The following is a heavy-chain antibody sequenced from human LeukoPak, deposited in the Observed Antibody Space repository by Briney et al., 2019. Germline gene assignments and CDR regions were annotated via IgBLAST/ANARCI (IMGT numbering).Heavy chain of an antibody. CDR2: ISAYNGNT. Sequence: ASVKVSCKASGYTFTSYGISWVRQAPGQGLEWMGCISAYNGNTNYAQKFQGRVTITADKSTRTAYMELSSLRSEDTAVYYCARDNDSRDPPHFDYWGQGTLVTVSS. J-gene: IGHJ4*02. V-gene: IGHV1-18*01. CDR3: ARDNDSRDPPHFDY. D-gene: IGHD3-16*01. CDR1: GYTFTSYG.